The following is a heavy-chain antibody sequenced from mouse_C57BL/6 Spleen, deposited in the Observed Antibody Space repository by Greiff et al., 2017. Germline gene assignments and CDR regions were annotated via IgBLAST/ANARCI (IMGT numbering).Heavy chain of an antibody. CDR2: IHPNSGST. Sequence: VQLQQPGAELVKPGASVKLSCKASGYTFTSYWMHWVKQRPGQGLEWIGMIHPNSGSTNYNEKFKSKATLTVDKSSSTAYMQLSSLTSEDSAVYYCSIATGVVENFDYWGQGTTLTVSS. V-gene: IGHV1-64*01. D-gene: IGHD1-1*01. J-gene: IGHJ2*01. CDR1: GYTFTSYW. CDR3: SIATGVVENFDY.